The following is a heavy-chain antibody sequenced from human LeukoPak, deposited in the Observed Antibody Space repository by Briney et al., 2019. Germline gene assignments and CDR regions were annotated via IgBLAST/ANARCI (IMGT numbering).Heavy chain of an antibody. CDR3: ARDYYDSSGPFDY. D-gene: IGHD3-22*01. CDR2: ISAYNGNT. CDR1: GYTFTSYG. Sequence: GASVKVSCKASGYTFTSYGISWVRQAPGQGLEWMGWISAYNGNTNYAQKLQGRVTMTTGTSTSTAYMELRSLRFDDTAVYYCARDYYDSSGPFDYWGQGTLVTVSS. J-gene: IGHJ4*02. V-gene: IGHV1-18*01.